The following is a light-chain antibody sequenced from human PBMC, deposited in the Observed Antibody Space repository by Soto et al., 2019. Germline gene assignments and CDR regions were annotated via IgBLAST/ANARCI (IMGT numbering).Light chain of an antibody. J-gene: IGKJ5*01. CDR3: QQYNSYSIT. CDR2: DAS. V-gene: IGKV1-5*01. Sequence: DVQMSQSASTLSASVGDRVTITCRASQSISSWLAWYQQKPGKAPKLLIYDASSLESGVPSRFSGSGSGTEFTLTISSLQPDDFATYYCQQYNSYSITFAQGTLLEVK. CDR1: QSISSW.